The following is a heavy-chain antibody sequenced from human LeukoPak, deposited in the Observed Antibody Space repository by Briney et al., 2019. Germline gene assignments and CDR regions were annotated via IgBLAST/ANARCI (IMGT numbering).Heavy chain of an antibody. Sequence: SQTLSLTCTVSGGSISSSSYYWGWIRQPPGKGLEWIGSIYYSGSTYYNPSLKSRFTISVDTSKNQFSLKLSSVTAADTAVYYCARVMEKDSSSWGYYYYYYMDVWGKGTTVTVSS. CDR1: GGSISSSSYY. V-gene: IGHV4-39*07. J-gene: IGHJ6*03. D-gene: IGHD6-13*01. CDR2: IYYSGST. CDR3: ARVMEKDSSSWGYYYYYYMDV.